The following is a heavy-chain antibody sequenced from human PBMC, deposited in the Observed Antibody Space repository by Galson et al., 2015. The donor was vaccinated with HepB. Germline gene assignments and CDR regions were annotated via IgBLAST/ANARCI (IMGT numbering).Heavy chain of an antibody. D-gene: IGHD2-21*01. CDR3: ARDLFDQSESYSGPFDS. CDR2: FIPVSQTA. J-gene: IGHJ4*02. CDR1: GATFYNYT. Sequence: SVKVSCKASGATFYNYTINWVRQAPGRGLEWMGRFIPVSQTADYAQRFQGRVTLTADDSTATAYMELRGLRSEDTAVYYCARDLFDQSESYSGPFDSWGLGTLLSVSS. V-gene: IGHV1-69*13.